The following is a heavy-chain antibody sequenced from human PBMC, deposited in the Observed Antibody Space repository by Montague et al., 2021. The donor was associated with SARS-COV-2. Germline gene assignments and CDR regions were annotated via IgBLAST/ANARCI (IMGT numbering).Heavy chain of an antibody. V-gene: IGHV4-59*01. CDR2: IYYSGST. D-gene: IGHD3-10*01. Sequence: SETLSLTCTVSGGSISSYYWSWIRQPPGKGLEWIGYIYYSGSTNYNPSLKSRVTISVDTSKNQFSLKLSSVTAADTAVCYCAREGSGRGYYYYGMDVWGQGTTVTVSS. CDR1: GGSISSYY. CDR3: AREGSGRGYYYYGMDV. J-gene: IGHJ6*02.